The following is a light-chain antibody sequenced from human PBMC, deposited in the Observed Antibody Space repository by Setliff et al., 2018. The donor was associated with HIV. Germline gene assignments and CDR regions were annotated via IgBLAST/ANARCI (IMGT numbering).Light chain of an antibody. V-gene: IGLV1-40*01. J-gene: IGLJ2*01. Sequence: QSVLTQPPSVSGAPGQRVTISCTGSSSNIGAGYDVHWYQQLPGTAPKLLIYGNSNRPSGVPDRFSGSKSGTSASLAITGLQAGDEADYYCATWDTSRNARVFGGGTQLTVL. CDR3: ATWDTSRNARV. CDR1: SSNIGAGYD. CDR2: GNS.